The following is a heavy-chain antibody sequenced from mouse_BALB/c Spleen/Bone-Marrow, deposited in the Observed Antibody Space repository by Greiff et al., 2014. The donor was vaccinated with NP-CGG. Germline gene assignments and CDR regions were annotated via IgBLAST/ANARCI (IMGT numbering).Heavy chain of an antibody. V-gene: IGHV1S81*02. J-gene: IGHJ1*01. CDR2: INPSNGGT. CDR1: GYTFTSYY. CDR3: TRSDGYYVPHWYFDV. D-gene: IGHD2-3*01. Sequence: QVQLQQSGAELVKPGASLKLSCKASGYTFTSYYMYWVKQRPGQGLEWIGEINPSNGGTNFNEKFKSKATLTVDKSSSTAYMQLSSLTSEDSAVYYCTRSDGYYVPHWYFDVWGAGTTVTVSS.